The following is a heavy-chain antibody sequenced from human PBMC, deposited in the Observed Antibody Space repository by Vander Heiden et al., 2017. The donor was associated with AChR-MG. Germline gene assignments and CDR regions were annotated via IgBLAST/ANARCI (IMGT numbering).Heavy chain of an antibody. Sequence: EVQLVESGGGLVKPGGSLRLSCAASGFTFSSYTMSWVRQAPGKGLEWVSSISSSSGYLFYADVVKGRFTISRDNTNNSLYLQMNSLRAEDTAVYYCARPRVAAGNFDSWGQGTLVTVSS. J-gene: IGHJ4*02. CDR3: ARPRVAAGNFDS. D-gene: IGHD6-13*01. CDR1: GFTFSSYT. V-gene: IGHV3-21*01. CDR2: ISSSSGYL.